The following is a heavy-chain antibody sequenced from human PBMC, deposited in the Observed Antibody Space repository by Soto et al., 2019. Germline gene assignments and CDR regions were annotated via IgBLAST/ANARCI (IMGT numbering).Heavy chain of an antibody. J-gene: IGHJ4*02. CDR3: ARKGVAFDY. D-gene: IGHD3-3*01. CDR1: GFTFSSYS. Sequence: EVQLVQSGGGLVQPGGSLRLSCAASGFTFSSYSMNWVRQAPGKGLEWISYISTTSGSIYYADSVKGRFTISRDNAKNSLFLQMNSLRDEDTAVYYCARKGVAFDYWGQGALVTVSS. CDR2: ISTTSGSI. V-gene: IGHV3-48*02.